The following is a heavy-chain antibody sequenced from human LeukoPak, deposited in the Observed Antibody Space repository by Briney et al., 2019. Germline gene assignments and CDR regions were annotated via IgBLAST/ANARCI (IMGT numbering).Heavy chain of an antibody. J-gene: IGHJ3*01. D-gene: IGHD2-21*02. Sequence: GWALTLSCPGSGWTFSKYWMSGVRQAPGRGGDGVANINQDGSQKYYVGSLKDRFTISGDNAKNSFFLQMSSLRAEDTSVYYCVAGDWGARDSFDLWGRGTMVTVSS. CDR1: GWTFSKYW. CDR2: INQDGSQK. CDR3: VAGDWGARDSFDL. V-gene: IGHV3-7*01.